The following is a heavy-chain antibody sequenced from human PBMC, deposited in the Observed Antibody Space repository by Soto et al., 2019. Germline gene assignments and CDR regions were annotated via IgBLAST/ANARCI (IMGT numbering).Heavy chain of an antibody. Sequence: ETLSLSCAASGFTFSRHTMNWVRQVPGKGLEWISYITSTSSTKNYADSVKGRFTISRDNANNSLYLQMNSLRDEDTAVYYCARRITMVRGPYYYYAMDVWGQGTTVTVSS. CDR1: GFTFSRHT. J-gene: IGHJ6*02. V-gene: IGHV3-48*02. CDR2: ITSTSSTK. D-gene: IGHD3-10*01. CDR3: ARRITMVRGPYYYYAMDV.